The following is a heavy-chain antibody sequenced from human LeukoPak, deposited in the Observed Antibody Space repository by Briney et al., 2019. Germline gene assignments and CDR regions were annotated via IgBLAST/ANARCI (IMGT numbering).Heavy chain of an antibody. V-gene: IGHV1-69*01. CDR3: ARVLADAFDI. D-gene: IGHD3-3*01. CDR1: GGTFSNYA. CDR2: IIPIFGTA. Sequence: SVKVSCKASGGTFSNYAISWVRQAPGQGLEWMGGIIPIFGTANYAQKFQGRVTITADESTSTAYMELSSLRSEDTAVYYCARVLADAFDIWGQGTMVTVSS. J-gene: IGHJ3*02.